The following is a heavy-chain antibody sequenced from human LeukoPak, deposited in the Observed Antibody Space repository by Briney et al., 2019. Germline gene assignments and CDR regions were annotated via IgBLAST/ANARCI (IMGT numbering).Heavy chain of an antibody. J-gene: IGHJ3*02. CDR2: ISISSSYL. D-gene: IGHD7-27*01. CDR3: ARDKNWGSGAFVI. V-gene: IGHV3-21*01. CDR1: GFTFRSYS. Sequence: PGGSLRLSCAASGFTFRSYSMIWVRQAPGEGREGVSSISISSSYLYYADSVKGRFTISRDNAKNSLYLQMNSLRAEDTAVYYCARDKNWGSGAFVIRGQGTMVTVSS.